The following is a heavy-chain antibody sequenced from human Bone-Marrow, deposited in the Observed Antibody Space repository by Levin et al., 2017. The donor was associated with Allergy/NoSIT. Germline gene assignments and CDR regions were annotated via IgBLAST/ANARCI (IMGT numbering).Heavy chain of an antibody. CDR2: ISSSSTNR. CDR1: GFTFSHHY. D-gene: IGHD1-1*01. V-gene: IGHV3-11*05. CDR3: AREGTAGGGFALDAFDI. Sequence: GESLKISCAASGFTFSHHYMSWIRQAPGKGLEWVSCISSSSTNRDYADSVKGRFTISRDNAKNSLYLQMSSLRVEDTAVYYCAREGTAGGGFALDAFDIWGQGTMVTVSS. J-gene: IGHJ3*02.